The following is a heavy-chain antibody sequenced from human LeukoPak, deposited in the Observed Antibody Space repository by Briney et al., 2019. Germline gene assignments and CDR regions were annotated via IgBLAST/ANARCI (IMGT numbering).Heavy chain of an antibody. Sequence: PSETLSLTCAVYGGSFSGYYWSWIRQPPGKGLEWIGEINYSGSTNYNPSLKSRVTISVDTSKNQFSLKLSSVTAADTAVYYCARANYGSGRTTFDPWGQGTLVTVSS. J-gene: IGHJ5*02. CDR1: GGSFSGYY. V-gene: IGHV4-34*01. D-gene: IGHD3-10*01. CDR3: ARANYGSGRTTFDP. CDR2: INYSGST.